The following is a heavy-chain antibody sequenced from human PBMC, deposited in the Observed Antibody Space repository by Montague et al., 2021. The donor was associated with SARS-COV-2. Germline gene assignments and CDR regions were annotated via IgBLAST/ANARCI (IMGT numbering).Heavy chain of an antibody. CDR3: ARGRQHFNMIVVVMTGGEYYFDY. CDR1: GFSLSTSGMC. CDR2: INHRGTS. J-gene: IGHJ4*02. V-gene: IGHV4-39*02. Sequence: LVKPTQTHTLTCTFSGFSLSTSGMCVTWIRQPPGKGLEWIGEINHRGTSNYNPSLKSRVSISVDTSKDQFSLYLGSVTAADTAVYYCARGRQHFNMIVVVMTGGEYYFDYWGQGTLVTVSS. D-gene: IGHD3-22*01.